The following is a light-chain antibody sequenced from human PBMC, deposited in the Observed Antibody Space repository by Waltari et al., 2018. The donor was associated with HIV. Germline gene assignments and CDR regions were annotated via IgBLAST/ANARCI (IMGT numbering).Light chain of an antibody. V-gene: IGKV3-20*01. J-gene: IGKJ2*01. CDR2: AAS. CDR1: RSVSSNY. Sequence: ENVLTQSPGTLSLSPGERAPLSCRASRSVSSNYLTWYQQRPGQAPRLLIYAASTRATASPDRFSGSGSGTDFTLTISRLEPEDFAVYYCQQYGTSPYTFGQGTKVEI. CDR3: QQYGTSPYT.